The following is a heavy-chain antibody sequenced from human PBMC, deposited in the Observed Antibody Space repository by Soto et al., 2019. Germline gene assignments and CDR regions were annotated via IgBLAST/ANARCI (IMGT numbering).Heavy chain of an antibody. CDR3: ARETIGSGSYYVLGNLYDWYDP. J-gene: IGHJ5*02. V-gene: IGHV4-59*01. CDR1: AGSISSYY. CDR2: IYYSGST. Sequence: SETLSLTCTVSAGSISSYYWSWIRQPPGKGLEWIGYIYYSGSTNYNPSLKSRVTISVDTSKNQFSLKLSSVTAADTAVYYCARETIGSGSYYVLGNLYDWYDPSSQRTHVTVSA. D-gene: IGHD3-10*01.